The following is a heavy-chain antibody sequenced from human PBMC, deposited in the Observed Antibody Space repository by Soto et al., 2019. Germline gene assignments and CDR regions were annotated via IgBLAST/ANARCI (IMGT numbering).Heavy chain of an antibody. J-gene: IGHJ4*02. V-gene: IGHV3-30*18. CDR3: AKDLYNWNYPLQYYFDY. CDR1: GFTFSSYG. CDR2: ISYDGSNK. Sequence: GGSLRLSCAASGFTFSSYGMHWVRQAPGKGLEWVAVISYDGSNKYYADSVKGRFTISRDNSKNTLYLQMNSLRAEDTAVYYCAKDLYNWNYPLQYYFDYWGQGTLVTVSS. D-gene: IGHD1-7*01.